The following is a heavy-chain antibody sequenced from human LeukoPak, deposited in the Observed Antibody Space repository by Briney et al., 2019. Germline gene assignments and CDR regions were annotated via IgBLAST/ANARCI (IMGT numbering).Heavy chain of an antibody. CDR1: GFTFSSYS. J-gene: IGHJ2*01. Sequence: GGSLRLSCAASGFTFSSYSMNWVRQAPGKGLEWVSSISSSSSYIYYADSVKGRFTISRDNAKNSLYLQMNSLRAEDTAVYYCARDRYTVVSWYFDLWGRGTLVTVSS. D-gene: IGHD4-23*01. V-gene: IGHV3-21*01. CDR3: ARDRYTVVSWYFDL. CDR2: ISSSSSYI.